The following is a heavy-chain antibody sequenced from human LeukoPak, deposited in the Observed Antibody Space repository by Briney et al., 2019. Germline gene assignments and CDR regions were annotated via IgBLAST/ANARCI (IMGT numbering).Heavy chain of an antibody. CDR1: GFTFSSYA. J-gene: IGHJ4*02. V-gene: IGHV3-7*03. Sequence: PGGSLRLSCAASGFTFSSYAMSWVRQAPGKGLEWVANIKQDGSEKYYVDSVKGRFTISRDNAKNSLYLQMNSLRAEDTAVYYCARSPYYYDSSGYYSYGYWGQGTLVTVSS. D-gene: IGHD3-22*01. CDR2: IKQDGSEK. CDR3: ARSPYYYDSSGYYSYGY.